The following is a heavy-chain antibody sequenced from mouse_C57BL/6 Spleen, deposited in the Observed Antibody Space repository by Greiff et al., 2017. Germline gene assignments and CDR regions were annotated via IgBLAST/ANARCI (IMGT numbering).Heavy chain of an antibody. Sequence: VKLVESGPELVKPGASVKISCKASGYAFRSSWMNWVTQRPGKGLEWIGRIYPGDGDTNSNGKFKGKATLTADKSSSTAYMQLSSLTSEDSAVYFCASYYGSSFDYWGQGTTLTVSS. V-gene: IGHV1-82*01. CDR2: IYPGDGDT. CDR1: GYAFRSSW. D-gene: IGHD1-1*01. J-gene: IGHJ2*01. CDR3: ASYYGSSFDY.